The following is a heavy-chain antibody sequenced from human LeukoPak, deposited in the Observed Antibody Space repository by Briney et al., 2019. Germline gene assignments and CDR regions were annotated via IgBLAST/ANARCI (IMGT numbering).Heavy chain of an antibody. Sequence: ASVKVSCKASGYTFTGYGISWVRQAPGQGLEWMGWISGYNGGTNYAQKLQGRVTLTTDTSTTTAYMELRSLRSDDTAVYYCARVQGSSGWYKDFWGQGTLVTVSS. CDR2: ISGYNGGT. J-gene: IGHJ4*02. CDR1: GYTFTGYG. D-gene: IGHD6-19*01. CDR3: ARVQGSSGWYKDF. V-gene: IGHV1-18*01.